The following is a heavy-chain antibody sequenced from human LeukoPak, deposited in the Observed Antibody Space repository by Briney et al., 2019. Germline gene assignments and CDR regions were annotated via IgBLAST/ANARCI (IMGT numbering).Heavy chain of an antibody. CDR1: GDSISSYY. V-gene: IGHV4-59*08. D-gene: IGHD5-24*01. CDR3: ARHVTISGPYDASDI. CDR2: IYYSGGT. J-gene: IGHJ3*02. Sequence: SETLSLTCTVSGDSISSYYWSWIRQPPGKGLEWIGYIYYSGGTDYNPSLKSRVTISVGTSKNQFSLKLRSVTAADTAVYYCARHVTISGPYDASDIWGQGTMVTVSP.